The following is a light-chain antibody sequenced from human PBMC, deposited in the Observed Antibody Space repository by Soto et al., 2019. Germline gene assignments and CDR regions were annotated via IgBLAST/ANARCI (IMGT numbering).Light chain of an antibody. V-gene: IGKV1-5*01. CDR1: QKIGRW. CDR3: QQYHSSSPWAT. Sequence: DIQMTQSPSTLSASVGDRVTITCRASQKIGRWLAWYQQKPRKAPNLLIYDASSLETGVPSRFSGSGSDTAFTLTISGLQPADFATYYCQQYHSSSPWATFGHGTKVDIK. J-gene: IGKJ1*01. CDR2: DAS.